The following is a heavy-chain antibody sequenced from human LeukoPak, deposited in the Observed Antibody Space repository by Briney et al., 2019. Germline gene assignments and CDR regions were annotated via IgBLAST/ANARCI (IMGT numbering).Heavy chain of an antibody. J-gene: IGHJ5*02. D-gene: IGHD3-10*01. V-gene: IGHV4-34*01. CDR2: INHSGST. CDR1: GGSFSGYY. Sequence: PSETLSLTCAVYGGSFSGYYWSWIRQPPGKGLEWIGEINHSGSTNYNPSLKSRVTISVDTSKNQFSLKLSSVTAADTAVYYCARVKRRYYYGSGSYWFDPWGQGTLVTVSS. CDR3: ARVKRRYYYGSGSYWFDP.